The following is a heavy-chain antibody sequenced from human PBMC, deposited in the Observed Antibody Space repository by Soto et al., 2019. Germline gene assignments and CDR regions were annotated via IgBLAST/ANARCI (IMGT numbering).Heavy chain of an antibody. CDR2: IKPDGSEG. V-gene: IGHV3-7*01. Sequence: GSLRLSCAASGFTFSNHWMSWVRQAPGKGLEWAASIKPDGSEGYYVDSVKGRFTISRDNAKNSLSLQMNSLRGDDTAVYYCARLLGTSTTYDYWGQGTLVTVSS. CDR3: ARLLGTSTTYDY. CDR1: GFTFSNHW. D-gene: IGHD2-15*01. J-gene: IGHJ4*02.